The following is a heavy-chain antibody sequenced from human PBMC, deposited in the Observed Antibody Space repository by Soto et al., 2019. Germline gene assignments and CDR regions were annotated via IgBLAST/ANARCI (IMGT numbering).Heavy chain of an antibody. CDR1: GYTFTSYA. CDR3: ARAWVVVTAPDY. D-gene: IGHD2-21*02. Sequence: QVQLVQSGAEEKKPGASVKVSCKASGYTFTSYAMHWVRQAPGQRLEWMGGINAGNGNTKYSQKFQGRVTITRDTSASTAYMELSSLRSEDTAVYYCARAWVVVTAPDYWGQGTLVTVSS. CDR2: INAGNGNT. V-gene: IGHV1-3*05. J-gene: IGHJ4*02.